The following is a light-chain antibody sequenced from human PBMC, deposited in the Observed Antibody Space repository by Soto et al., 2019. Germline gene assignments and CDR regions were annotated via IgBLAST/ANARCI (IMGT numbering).Light chain of an antibody. CDR2: EVS. V-gene: IGLV2-14*01. CDR3: SSYTGSSTLYV. J-gene: IGLJ1*01. CDR1: SSDIGGYNY. Sequence: QSALTQPASVSGSPGQSITISCTGTSSDIGGYNYVSWYQQHPGKVPKLMIFEVSNRPSGVSYRFSGSKSGNTASLTISGLQAEDEADYYCSSYTGSSTLYVFGTGTKVTV.